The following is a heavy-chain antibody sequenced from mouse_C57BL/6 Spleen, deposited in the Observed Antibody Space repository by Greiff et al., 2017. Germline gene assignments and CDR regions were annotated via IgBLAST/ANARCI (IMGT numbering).Heavy chain of an antibody. Sequence: VKLVESGGGLVKPGGSLKLSCAASGFTFSSYTMSWVRQTPEKRLEWVATISGGGGNTYYPDSVKGRFTISRDNAKNTLYLQMSSLRSEDTALYYCARQTGPFDYWGQGTTLTVSS. CDR1: GFTFSSYT. CDR3: ARQTGPFDY. V-gene: IGHV5-9*01. D-gene: IGHD4-1*01. CDR2: ISGGGGNT. J-gene: IGHJ2*01.